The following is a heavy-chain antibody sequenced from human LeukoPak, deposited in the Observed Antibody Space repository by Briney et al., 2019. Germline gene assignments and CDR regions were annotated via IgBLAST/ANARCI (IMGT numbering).Heavy chain of an antibody. CDR2: IYYSGST. Sequence: SSETLSLTCTVSGGSISSSNYYWGWIRQPPGKGLEWIGSIYYSGSTYYNPSLKSRVTISVDTSKNQFSLKLSSVTAADTAVYYCARHAEYSGYDDLPDYYYGMDVWGQGTTVTVSS. J-gene: IGHJ6*02. CDR1: GGSISSSNYY. V-gene: IGHV4-39*01. CDR3: ARHAEYSGYDDLPDYYYGMDV. D-gene: IGHD5-12*01.